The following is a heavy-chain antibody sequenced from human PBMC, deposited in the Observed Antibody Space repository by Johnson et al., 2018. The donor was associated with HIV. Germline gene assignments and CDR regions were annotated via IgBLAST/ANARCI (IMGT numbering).Heavy chain of an antibody. CDR3: AREYQPRAKRSCFDI. D-gene: IGHD3-10*01. Sequence: VQLVESGGGVVQPGRSLRLSCAASGFTFSSYAMHWARQAPGKGLEWVAVISYDGSNKYYADSVKGRFTISRDNSKNTLYLQMNSLRAEDTAVYYCAREYQPRAKRSCFDIWGQGTMVTVSS. CDR2: ISYDGSNK. J-gene: IGHJ3*02. CDR1: GFTFSSYA. V-gene: IGHV3-30-3*01.